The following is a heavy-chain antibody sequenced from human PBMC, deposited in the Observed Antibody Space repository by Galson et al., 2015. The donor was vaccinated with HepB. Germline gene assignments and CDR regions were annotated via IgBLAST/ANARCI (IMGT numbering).Heavy chain of an antibody. Sequence: SLRLSCAASGFTFITYGMHWVRQAPGKGLEWVAVISSDGRDKYYADSVKGRFTISRDNSKNTLYLQMISLRAEDTAVYYCASFVSTRDGPGHFDNWGQGTLVTVSS. V-gene: IGHV3-33*01. CDR1: GFTFITYG. D-gene: IGHD4-17*01. CDR2: ISSDGRDK. CDR3: ASFVSTRDGPGHFDN. J-gene: IGHJ4*02.